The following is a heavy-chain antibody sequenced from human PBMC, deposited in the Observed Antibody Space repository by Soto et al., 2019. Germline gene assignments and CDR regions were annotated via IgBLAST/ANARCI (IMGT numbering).Heavy chain of an antibody. D-gene: IGHD6-13*01. CDR2: MSPNSGDT. CDR1: GYTFTTYD. Sequence: QVQLVQSGAEVKKPGASVKVSCKASGYTFTTYDINWVRQATGQGPEWMGWMSPNSGDTGYAQNFQDRVIMTRDTSISTAYMELSSLTSEDTAVYYCARGVDAGLDYWGQGALVTFSS. CDR3: ARGVDAGLDY. J-gene: IGHJ4*02. V-gene: IGHV1-8*01.